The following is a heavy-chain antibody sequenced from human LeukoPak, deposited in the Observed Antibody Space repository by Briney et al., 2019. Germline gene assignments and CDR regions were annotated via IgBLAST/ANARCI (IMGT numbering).Heavy chain of an antibody. Sequence: GGSLRLSCAASGFTFSSYGMPWVRQAPGKELEWVAVISYDGSNKYYADSVKGRFTISRDNSKNTLYLQMNSLRAEDTAVYYCAKGTYSFYGMDVWGQGTTVTVSS. CDR1: GFTFSSYG. CDR3: AKGTYSFYGMDV. J-gene: IGHJ6*02. D-gene: IGHD6-13*01. CDR2: ISYDGSNK. V-gene: IGHV3-30*18.